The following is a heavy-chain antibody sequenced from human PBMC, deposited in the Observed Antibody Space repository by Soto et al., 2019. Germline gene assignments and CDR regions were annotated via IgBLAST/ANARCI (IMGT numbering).Heavy chain of an antibody. CDR3: ARLLRGYSYGYYFDY. Sequence: SETLSLTCTVSGGSISSGDYYWSWIRQPPGKGLEWIGYIYYSGSTYYNPSLKSRVTISVDTSKNQFSLKLSSVTAADTAVYYCARLLRGYSYGYYFDYWGQGTLVTVSS. V-gene: IGHV4-30-4*01. J-gene: IGHJ4*02. CDR2: IYYSGST. CDR1: GGSISSGDYY. D-gene: IGHD5-18*01.